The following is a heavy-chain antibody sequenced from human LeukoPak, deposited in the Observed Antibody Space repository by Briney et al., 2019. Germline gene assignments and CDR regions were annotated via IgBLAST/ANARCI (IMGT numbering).Heavy chain of an antibody. CDR3: ARDLRGWGAAFDV. CDR1: GFTFSDHY. D-gene: IGHD6-19*01. Sequence: PGGSLRLSCAASGFTFSDHYMDWVRQAPGKGLEWLGRIRTKTSDYTAEYAAAVKGRFTISRDDSKNSLCLQINSLDTEDTAVYYCARDLRGWGAAFDVWGQGTKVTVSS. CDR2: IRTKTSDYTA. J-gene: IGHJ3*01. V-gene: IGHV3-72*01.